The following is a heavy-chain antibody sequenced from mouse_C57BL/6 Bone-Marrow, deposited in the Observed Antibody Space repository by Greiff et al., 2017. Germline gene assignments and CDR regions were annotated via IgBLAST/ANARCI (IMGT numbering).Heavy chain of an antibody. J-gene: IGHJ4*01. CDR2: ISSGSSTI. CDR3: ARPIYYYGSSYDYAMDY. Sequence: DVQLVESGGGLVKPGGSLKLSCAASGFTFSDYGMHWVRQAPEKGLEWVAYISSGSSTIYYADTVKGRFTISRDNAKNTLFLQMTSLRSEDTAMYYCARPIYYYGSSYDYAMDYWGQGTSVTVSS. D-gene: IGHD1-1*01. CDR1: GFTFSDYG. V-gene: IGHV5-17*01.